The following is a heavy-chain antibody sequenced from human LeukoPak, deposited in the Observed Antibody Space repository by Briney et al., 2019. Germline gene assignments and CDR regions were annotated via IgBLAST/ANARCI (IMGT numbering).Heavy chain of an antibody. CDR1: GYTFTVYY. D-gene: IGHD6-19*01. Sequence: WASVTVSCTASGYTFTVYYMHWVRQAPGQGLEWMGWINPNSGGTNYAQKFQGRVTMTRDTSISTAYMELSRLRSDDTAVYYCARGAGRSSGFDYWGQGTLVTVSS. CDR2: INPNSGGT. V-gene: IGHV1-2*02. CDR3: ARGAGRSSGFDY. J-gene: IGHJ4*02.